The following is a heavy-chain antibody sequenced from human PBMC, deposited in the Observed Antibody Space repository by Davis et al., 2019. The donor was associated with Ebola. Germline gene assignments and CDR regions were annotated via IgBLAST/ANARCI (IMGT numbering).Heavy chain of an antibody. CDR3: ARVGTGEYYNYGMDV. V-gene: IGHV1-18*01. Sequence: ASVKVSCKASGGTFSSYAISWVRQAPGQGPEWVGWISPYNGNTDYTPSLQDRVTLTTDTPANTAYMELTSLGSDDTAVYYCARVGTGEYYNYGMDVWGQGTTVTVSS. CDR1: GGTFSSYA. D-gene: IGHD4-17*01. J-gene: IGHJ6*02. CDR2: ISPYNGNT.